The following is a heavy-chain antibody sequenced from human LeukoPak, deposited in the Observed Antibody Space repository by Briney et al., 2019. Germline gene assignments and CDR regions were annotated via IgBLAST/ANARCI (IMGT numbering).Heavy chain of an antibody. Sequence: GASVNVSCKASGGTSSSYAISWVRQAPGQGLEWMGGIIPIFGTANYAQKFQGRVTITADESTSTAYMELSSLRSEDTAVYYCARLGYYGSGSYSYYFDYWGQGTLVTVSS. CDR1: GGTSSSYA. D-gene: IGHD3-10*01. V-gene: IGHV1-69*13. J-gene: IGHJ4*02. CDR2: IIPIFGTA. CDR3: ARLGYYGSGSYSYYFDY.